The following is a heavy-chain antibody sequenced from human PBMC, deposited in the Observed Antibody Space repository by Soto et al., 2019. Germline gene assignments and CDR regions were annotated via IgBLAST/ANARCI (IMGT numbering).Heavy chain of an antibody. J-gene: IGHJ4*02. V-gene: IGHV3-15*01. CDR1: GFTFSNAW. Sequence: EVQLVDSGGGMVKPGGSLTPSCAASGFTFSNAWMSWVRQAPGKGLEWVGRIKSKTDGETTDYAAPVKGRFTISRDDSKNTMYLQMNSLQIEDTAVYYCTLHIVVVTSVHNYFNHWGQGTLVTVSS. CDR2: IKSKTDGETT. D-gene: IGHD2-21*02. CDR3: TLHIVVVTSVHNYFNH.